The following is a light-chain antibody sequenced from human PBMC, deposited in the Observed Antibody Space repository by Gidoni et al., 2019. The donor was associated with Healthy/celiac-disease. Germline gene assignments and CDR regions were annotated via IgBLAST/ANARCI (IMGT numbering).Light chain of an antibody. CDR3: QQYGSSPRT. CDR1: QSVSSSY. Sequence: DMVLTQSPGTLSLSAGERATLSCRASQSVSSSYLAWYQQKPGQAPRLLIYGASSRATGIPDRFSGSGSGTDFTLTISRLEPEDFAVYYCQQYGSSPRTFGQGTKVEIK. V-gene: IGKV3-20*01. CDR2: GAS. J-gene: IGKJ1*01.